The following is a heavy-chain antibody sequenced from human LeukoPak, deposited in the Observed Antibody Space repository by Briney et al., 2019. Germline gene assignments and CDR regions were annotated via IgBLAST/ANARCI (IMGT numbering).Heavy chain of an antibody. CDR2: IDGSGGST. CDR1: GFTFSSYT. Sequence: PGRSLSLSCAVSGFTFSSYTMSWVRQAPGRGREWVSAIDGSGGSTYYADSVKGRFTISRDNSKNTLSLQMNSLRAEDTAVYYCAKVLGGLWPGIDYWGQGTVVTVSS. V-gene: IGHV3-23*01. J-gene: IGHJ4*02. D-gene: IGHD2-15*01. CDR3: AKVLGGLWPGIDY.